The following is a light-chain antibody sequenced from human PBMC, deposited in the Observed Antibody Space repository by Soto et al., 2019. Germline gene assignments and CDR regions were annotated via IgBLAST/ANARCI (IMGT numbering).Light chain of an antibody. CDR2: KAS. J-gene: IGKJ1*01. Sequence: DIQMTQSPSTLSASVGDRVTITCRASQSISSWLAWYQRKPGKAPKLLIYKASSLESGVPSRLSGSGSGTEFTLTISSLQPDDFATYYCQHYNSYPWTFGQGTKVEIK. CDR1: QSISSW. V-gene: IGKV1-5*03. CDR3: QHYNSYPWT.